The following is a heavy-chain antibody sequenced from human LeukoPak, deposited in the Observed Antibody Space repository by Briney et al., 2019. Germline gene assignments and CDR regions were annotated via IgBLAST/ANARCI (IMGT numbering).Heavy chain of an antibody. CDR3: ARGRSGGWYSSLYYYYYYGMDV. CDR2: ISHSGGT. Sequence: SETLSLTCAVSGGSFSAYYWTWIRQPPGKGLEWIGEISHSGGTHYTPSLKSRVTISVDTSRNQFSLKLSSVTAADTAVYYCARGRSGGWYSSLYYYYYYGMDVWGQGTTVTVSS. D-gene: IGHD6-19*01. V-gene: IGHV4-34*01. CDR1: GGSFSAYY. J-gene: IGHJ6*02.